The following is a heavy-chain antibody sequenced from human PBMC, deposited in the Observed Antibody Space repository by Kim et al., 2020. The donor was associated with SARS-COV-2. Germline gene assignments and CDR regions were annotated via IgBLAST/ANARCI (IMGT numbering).Heavy chain of an antibody. CDR2: LHSDGST. CDR1: GFIVSNYY. J-gene: IGHJ4*02. V-gene: IGHV3-53*01. CDR3: ARESCNDAGCYSYFDY. D-gene: IGHD2-15*01. Sequence: GGSLRLSSTASGFIVSNYYMSWVRQAPGKGLEWVSVLHSDGSTYYSESVKGRFSISRADSENTLFLEMTDLRAEDAAVYYCARESCNDAGCYSYFDYGAQGWLVTVSS.